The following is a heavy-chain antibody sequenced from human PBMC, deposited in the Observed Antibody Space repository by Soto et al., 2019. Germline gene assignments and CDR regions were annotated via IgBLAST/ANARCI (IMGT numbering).Heavy chain of an antibody. CDR1: GGSISGGGYY. D-gene: IGHD3-22*01. Sequence: QVQLQESGPGLVKPSQTLSLTCTVSGGSISGGGYYWTWIRQHPGKGLEWIGYIFYSGSTYYNPSLKSRVTISVDMSKNQFSLKLTSLTAADTAVYYCARRPLSPYDVSGSKAQFDYWGQGTQVTVSS. J-gene: IGHJ4*02. V-gene: IGHV4-31*03. CDR3: ARRPLSPYDVSGSKAQFDY. CDR2: IFYSGST.